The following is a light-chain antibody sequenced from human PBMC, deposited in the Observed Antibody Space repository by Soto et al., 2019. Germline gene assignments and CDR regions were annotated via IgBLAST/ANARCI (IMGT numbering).Light chain of an antibody. V-gene: IGKV1-39*01. CDR1: QTISSY. CDR2: AAS. Sequence: DIQMTQSPSSLSASVGDRVTITCRASQTISSYLNWYQQKPGRAPNLLIYAASSLQSGVPSRFSGSGSGTAFTLTISSLQPEDFATYYCQQSSRTPRTFGQGTKVDIK. CDR3: QQSSRTPRT. J-gene: IGKJ1*01.